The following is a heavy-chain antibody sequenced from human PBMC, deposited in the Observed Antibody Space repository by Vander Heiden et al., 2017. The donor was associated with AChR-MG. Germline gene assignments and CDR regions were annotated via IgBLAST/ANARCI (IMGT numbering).Heavy chain of an antibody. D-gene: IGHD3-10*01. Sequence: EVQLVEDGGGLVQPGGTLQPPCAALGLTHSGSDMHWGRQASAKGLEWLGRIKTKDENYAPAYAASVEGRLTLSRDDSRNTAFLQMASLKTEDTAVYYCIRRAIGRGAYWGQGALVTVSS. V-gene: IGHV3-73*02. CDR3: IRRAIGRGAY. CDR1: GLTHSGSD. J-gene: IGHJ4*02. CDR2: IKTKDENYAP.